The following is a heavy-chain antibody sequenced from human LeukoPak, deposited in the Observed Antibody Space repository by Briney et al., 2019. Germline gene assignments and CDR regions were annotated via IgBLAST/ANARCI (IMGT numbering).Heavy chain of an antibody. CDR2: ISFDGSKT. CDR1: GFTFKNYG. V-gene: IGHV3-30*03. Sequence: PERSLRLSCAASGFTFKNYGLHWVRQAPGKGLEWVALISFDGSKTFHAASVRGRFTVSRDNSKNTVYLQMNSLSPEDTAIYYCATEIKAAADHWGQGTLLSVSS. J-gene: IGHJ4*02. D-gene: IGHD6-13*01. CDR3: ATEIKAAADH.